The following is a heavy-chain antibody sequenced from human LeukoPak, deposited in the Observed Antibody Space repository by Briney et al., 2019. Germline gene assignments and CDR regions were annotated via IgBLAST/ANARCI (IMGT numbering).Heavy chain of an antibody. CDR1: GGSISNYY. Sequence: SETLSLTCTVSGGSISNYYWSWIRQPAGKGLEWIGRFYNSGSTNCNPSLKSRVTISVDTSKNQFSLKLSSVTAADTAVYYCARDRTGTTEFCDYWGQGTLVTVSS. CDR3: ARDRTGTTEFCDY. J-gene: IGHJ4*02. V-gene: IGHV4-4*07. D-gene: IGHD1-1*01. CDR2: FYNSGST.